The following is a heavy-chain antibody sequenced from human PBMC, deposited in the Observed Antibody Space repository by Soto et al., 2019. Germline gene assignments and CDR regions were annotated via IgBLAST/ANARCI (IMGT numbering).Heavy chain of an antibody. Sequence: GGSLRLSCAASGFTFSSYAMHWVRQAPGKGLEWVAVISYDGSNKYYADSVKGRFTISRDNSKNTLYLQMNSLRAEDTAVYYCARDQIFREGYDILTGYYPGYYYYYGMDVWGQATTVTVSS. D-gene: IGHD3-9*01. J-gene: IGHJ6*02. CDR1: GFTFSSYA. V-gene: IGHV3-30-3*01. CDR3: ARDQIFREGYDILTGYYPGYYYYYGMDV. CDR2: ISYDGSNK.